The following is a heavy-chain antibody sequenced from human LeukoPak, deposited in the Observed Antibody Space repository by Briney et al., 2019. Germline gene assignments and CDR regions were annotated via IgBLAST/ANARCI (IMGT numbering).Heavy chain of an antibody. Sequence: GASVKVSCKACGYTFSSYDINWVRQATGPGLELIGWMNPNSGNTGYAQKFQGRVTITRNTSISTAYMELSSLRSEDTAVYYCARVDWTYCSSTSCLGYWGQGTLVTASS. D-gene: IGHD2-2*01. V-gene: IGHV1-8*03. J-gene: IGHJ4*02. CDR1: GYTFSSYD. CDR3: ARVDWTYCSSTSCLGY. CDR2: MNPNSGNT.